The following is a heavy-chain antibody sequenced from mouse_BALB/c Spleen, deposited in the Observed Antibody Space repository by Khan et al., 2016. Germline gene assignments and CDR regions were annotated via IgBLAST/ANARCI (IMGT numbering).Heavy chain of an antibody. CDR3: ARDYYGSSYFDY. J-gene: IGHJ2*01. D-gene: IGHD1-1*01. CDR1: GYSITSDYA. CDR2: ISFSGST. V-gene: IGHV3-2*02. Sequence: EVQLQESGPGLVKPSQSLSLTCTVTGYSITSDYAWNWIRQFPGNKLEWMGYISFSGSTSYNPSLKSRISITRDPSKNPFFLQLNSVTTEDTATYYCARDYYGSSYFDYWGQGTTLTVSS.